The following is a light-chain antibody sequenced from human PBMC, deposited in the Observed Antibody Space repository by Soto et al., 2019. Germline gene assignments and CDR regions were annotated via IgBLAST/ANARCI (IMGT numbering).Light chain of an antibody. CDR3: QQYYNTPLT. CDR2: WAS. J-gene: IGKJ4*01. Sequence: VATKSPDALAVSLGGRATINCKSSQSVLYSSNNKNYLAWYQQKPRQPPKLLINWASTRESGVPARFSGSGSGTDFTLTIISLQAEDVAVYYCQQYYNTPLTFGGGTKV. V-gene: IGKV4-1*01. CDR1: QSVLYSSNNKNY.